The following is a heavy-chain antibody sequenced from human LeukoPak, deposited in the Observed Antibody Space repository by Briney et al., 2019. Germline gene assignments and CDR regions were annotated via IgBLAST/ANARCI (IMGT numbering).Heavy chain of an antibody. J-gene: IGHJ6*03. D-gene: IGHD6-13*01. CDR1: GFTFSSYG. CDR2: ISGSGDST. V-gene: IGHV3-23*01. CDR3: ARDRRWKRLVRSDSYYYYFMDV. Sequence: GGSLRLSCAASGFTFSSYGMSWVRQAPGKGLEWVSGISGSGDSTYYADSVKGRFTISRDNSKNTLYLQMNSLRAEDTAVYYCARDRRWKRLVRSDSYYYYFMDVWGKGTLVTISS.